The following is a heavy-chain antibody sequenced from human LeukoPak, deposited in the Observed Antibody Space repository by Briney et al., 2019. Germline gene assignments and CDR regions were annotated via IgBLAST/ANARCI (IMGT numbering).Heavy chain of an antibody. CDR3: AKDGLKLLCRYCAFDI. J-gene: IGHJ3*02. V-gene: IGHV3-23*01. CDR1: GFTFSSYA. CDR2: ISGSGGST. D-gene: IGHD2-2*01. Sequence: GGSLRLSCAASGFTFSSYAMSWVRQAPGKGLEWVSAISGSGGSTYYADSVKGRFTISRDNSKNTLYLQMNSLRAEDTAVYYCAKDGLKLLCRYCAFDIWGQGTMVTVSS.